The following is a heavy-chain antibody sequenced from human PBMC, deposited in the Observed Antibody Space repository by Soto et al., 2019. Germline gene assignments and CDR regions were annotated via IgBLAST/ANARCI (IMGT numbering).Heavy chain of an antibody. CDR2: IYSGGST. J-gene: IGHJ4*02. CDR3: ARGAMGSGWYFYPVDY. D-gene: IGHD6-19*01. CDR1: GFTVSSNY. V-gene: IGHV3-66*01. Sequence: GGSLRLSCAASGFTVSSNYMSWVRQAPGKGLEWVSVIYSGGSTYYADSVKGRFTISRDNSKNTLYLQMNSLRAEDTAVYYCARGAMGSGWYFYPVDYWGQGTLVTVSS.